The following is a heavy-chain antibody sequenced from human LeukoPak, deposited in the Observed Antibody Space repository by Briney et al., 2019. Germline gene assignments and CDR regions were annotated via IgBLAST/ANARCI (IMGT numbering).Heavy chain of an antibody. CDR2: IYYTGST. Sequence: SETLSLTCTVSGGSISSYYWSWIRQPPGKGLEWIGYIYYTGSTNYNPSLKSRVTISVDTSKNQFSLKLSSVTAADTAVYYCARDAQHDFWSGYLPNRWFDPWGQGTLVTVSS. V-gene: IGHV4-59*12. D-gene: IGHD3-3*01. J-gene: IGHJ5*02. CDR1: GGSISSYY. CDR3: ARDAQHDFWSGYLPNRWFDP.